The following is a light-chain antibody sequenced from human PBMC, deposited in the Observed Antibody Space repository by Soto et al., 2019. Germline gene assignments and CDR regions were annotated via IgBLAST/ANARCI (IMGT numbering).Light chain of an antibody. CDR1: QSVSSN. V-gene: IGKV3-15*01. CDR3: QQYNNWSMYS. Sequence: EIVRTQSPATLSVSPGERATLSGRASQSVSSNLAWYQQKPGQAPRLLIYGASTSATGIPATFSGSGSGTEFTHTIRNLQSEDFAVYYCQQYNNWSMYSFDQGTKLEIK. CDR2: GAS. J-gene: IGKJ2*03.